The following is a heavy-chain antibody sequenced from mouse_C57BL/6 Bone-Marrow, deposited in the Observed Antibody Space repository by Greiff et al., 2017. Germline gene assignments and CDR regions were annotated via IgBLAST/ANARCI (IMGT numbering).Heavy chain of an antibody. CDR3: ARLSFITPCFAY. V-gene: IGHV5-6*01. D-gene: IGHD1-1*01. Sequence: EVQLLESGGDLVKPGGSLKLSCAASGFTFSSYGMSWVRQTPDKRLEWVATISSGGSYTYYPDSVKGRFTISRDNAKNTLYLQMSSLKSEDTAMYYCARLSFITPCFAYWGQGTLVTVSA. CDR1: GFTFSSYG. CDR2: ISSGGSYT. J-gene: IGHJ3*01.